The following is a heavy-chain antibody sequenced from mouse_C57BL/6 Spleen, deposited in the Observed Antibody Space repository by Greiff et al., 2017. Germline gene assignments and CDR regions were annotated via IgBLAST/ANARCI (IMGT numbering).Heavy chain of an antibody. J-gene: IGHJ2*01. CDR2: IWTGGGT. CDR1: GFSLTSYA. CDR3: ARKEIDDYDSGYFDY. Sequence: VMLVESGPGLVAPSQSLSITCTVSGFSLTSYAISWVRQPPGKGLEWLGVIWTGGGTNYNSALKSRLSISKDNSKSQVFLKMNSLQTDDTARYYCARKEIDDYDSGYFDYWGQGTTLTVSS. D-gene: IGHD2-4*01. V-gene: IGHV2-9-1*01.